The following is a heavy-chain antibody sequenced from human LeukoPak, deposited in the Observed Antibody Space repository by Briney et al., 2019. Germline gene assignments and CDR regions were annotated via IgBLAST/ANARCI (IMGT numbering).Heavy chain of an antibody. Sequence: ASVKVSCKASGYTFTSYGISWVRQAPGQGLEWMGWISAYNGNTNYAQKFQGRVTMTRNTSISTAYMELSSLRSEDTAVYYCARGFNWNDGDNYWGQGTLVTVSS. CDR2: ISAYNGNT. CDR3: ARGFNWNDGDNY. V-gene: IGHV1-18*01. D-gene: IGHD1-20*01. CDR1: GYTFTSYG. J-gene: IGHJ4*02.